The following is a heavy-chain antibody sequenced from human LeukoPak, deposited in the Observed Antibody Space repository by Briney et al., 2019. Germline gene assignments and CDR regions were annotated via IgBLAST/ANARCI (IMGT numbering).Heavy chain of an antibody. CDR1: GVTFSAYS. D-gene: IGHD5/OR15-5a*01. J-gene: IGHJ4*02. CDR3: TVSFDH. CDR2: ISSSSSTT. V-gene: IGHV3-48*01. Sequence: GGSLRLSCAASGVTFSAYSMNWVHQAPGKGLEWVSHISSSSSTTYYADSVKGRFTISRDNAKNSLYLQMNRLRAEDTAVYYCTVSFDHWGQGTLVTVSS.